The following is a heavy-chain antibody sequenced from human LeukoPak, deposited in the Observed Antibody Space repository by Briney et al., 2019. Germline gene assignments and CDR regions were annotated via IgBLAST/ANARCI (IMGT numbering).Heavy chain of an antibody. V-gene: IGHV4-30-4*01. CDR1: GGSISSGDYY. J-gene: IGHJ3*02. CDR2: IYYSGST. Sequence: SETLSLTCTVSGGSISSGDYYWSWLRQPPGKGLEGIAYIYYSGSTYYNPSLKSRVTISVDTSKNQFSLKLRSVTAADTAVHYCARVPLRRDAFDIWGQGTMVTVSS. CDR3: ARVPLRRDAFDI.